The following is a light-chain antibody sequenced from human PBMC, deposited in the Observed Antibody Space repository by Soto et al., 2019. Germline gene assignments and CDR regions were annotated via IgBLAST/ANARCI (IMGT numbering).Light chain of an antibody. Sequence: EIVLTQSPATLSFSPGERATLSCRASQSVSSYLAWYQHKPGQAPRLLIYDASTRATDIPARFSGSGSGTDFTLTISSLESEDSAIYYCQQRSNWPSISFGQGTRL. CDR1: QSVSSY. V-gene: IGKV3-11*01. CDR2: DAS. CDR3: QQRSNWPSIS. J-gene: IGKJ5*01.